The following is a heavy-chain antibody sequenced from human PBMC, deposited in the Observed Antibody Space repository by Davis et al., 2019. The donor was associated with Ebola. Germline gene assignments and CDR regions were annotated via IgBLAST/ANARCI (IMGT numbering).Heavy chain of an antibody. CDR2: MNPNSGNT. CDR3: ARTPNIVATIYYYYYGMDV. CDR1: GYTFTSYD. V-gene: IGHV1-8*01. D-gene: IGHD5-12*01. Sequence: ASVKVSCKASGYTFTSYDINWVRQATGQGLEWMGWMNPNSGNTGYAQKFQGRVTMTRNTSISTAYMELSSLRSEDTAVYYCARTPNIVATIYYYYYGMDVWGQGTTVTVSS. J-gene: IGHJ6*02.